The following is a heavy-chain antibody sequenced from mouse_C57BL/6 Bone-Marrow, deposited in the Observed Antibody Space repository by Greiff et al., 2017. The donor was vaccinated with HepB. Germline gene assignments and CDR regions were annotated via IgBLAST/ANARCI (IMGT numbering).Heavy chain of an antibody. J-gene: IGHJ2*01. CDR2: ISDGGSYT. CDR3: ARVLITTVVASDY. D-gene: IGHD1-1*01. Sequence: EVQRVESGGGLVKPGGSLKLSCAASGFTFSSYAMSWVRQTPEKRLEWVATISDGGSYTYYPDNVKGRFTISRDNAKNNLYLQMSHLKSEDTAMYYCARVLITTVVASDYWGQGTTLTVSS. CDR1: GFTFSSYA. V-gene: IGHV5-4*01.